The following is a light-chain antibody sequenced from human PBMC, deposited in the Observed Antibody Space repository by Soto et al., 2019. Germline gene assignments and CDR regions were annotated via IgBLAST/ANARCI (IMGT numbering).Light chain of an antibody. CDR1: ESVSSN. J-gene: IGKJ5*01. CDR2: GSS. V-gene: IGKV3-15*01. Sequence: EMVMRQPPATLSLSQGEIATLSLRSSESVSSNLAWYQQKPGQAPRLLIYGSSTRATGIPARFSGSGSGTEFTLTISSLKPEDFAVYYCQHYHNWPMTFGHGTRLEIK. CDR3: QHYHNWPMT.